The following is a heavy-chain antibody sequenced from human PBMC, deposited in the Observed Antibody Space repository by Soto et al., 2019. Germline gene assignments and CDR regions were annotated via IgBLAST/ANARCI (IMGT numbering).Heavy chain of an antibody. J-gene: IGHJ4*02. CDR2: FDPEDGET. V-gene: IGHV1-24*01. CDR1: GYTLTELS. Sequence: ASVKVSCKVSGYTLTELSMHWVRQAPGKGLEWMGGFDPEDGETIYAQKFQGRVTMTEDTSTDTAYMELSSLRSEDTAVYYCETATIVATIWYYFDYWGQGTLVNVSS. D-gene: IGHD5-12*01. CDR3: ETATIVATIWYYFDY.